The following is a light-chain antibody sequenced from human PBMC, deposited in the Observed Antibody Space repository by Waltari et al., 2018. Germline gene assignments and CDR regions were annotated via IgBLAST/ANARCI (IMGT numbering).Light chain of an antibody. CDR2: GAS. V-gene: IGKV3-20*01. CDR1: QRISRD. CDR3: QHHFRLPAT. J-gene: IGKJ1*01. Sequence: SCRASQRISRDLAWYQQKPGQAPRLLIYGASNRATGVPPRFSGSGSGTDFSLTISGLEPEDSAVYYCQHHFRLPATFGQGTKVEIK.